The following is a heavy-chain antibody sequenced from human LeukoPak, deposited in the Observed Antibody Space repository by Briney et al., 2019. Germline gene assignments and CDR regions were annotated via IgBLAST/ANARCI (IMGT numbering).Heavy chain of an antibody. D-gene: IGHD6-19*01. Sequence: GASLRLSCAASGFSFSSYAMTWVRQAPGKGLEWVSSIDAGGGDTYHSDSVKGRFTISRDDSMNTLYLQMNSLRADDTAVYYCGRPTKYWLVRGNGVDVWGQGTTVTVSS. CDR1: GFSFSSYA. CDR3: GRPTKYWLVRGNGVDV. J-gene: IGHJ6*02. CDR2: IDAGGGDT. V-gene: IGHV3-23*01.